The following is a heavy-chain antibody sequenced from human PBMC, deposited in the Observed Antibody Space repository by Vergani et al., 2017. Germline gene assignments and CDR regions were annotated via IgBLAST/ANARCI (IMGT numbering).Heavy chain of an antibody. V-gene: IGHV4-34*01. Sequence: QVQLQQWGAGLLKPSETLSLTCAVYGGSFSGYYWSWIRQPPGKGLEWIGEINHSGSTNYNPSLKSRVTISVDTFKNQFSLKLSSVTAAETAVYYCARVGRLVAVTGEGPSLVLWGRGTLVTVAS. CDR2: INHSGST. CDR3: ARVGRLVAVTGEGPSLVL. D-gene: IGHD2-21*02. J-gene: IGHJ2*01. CDR1: GGSFSGYY.